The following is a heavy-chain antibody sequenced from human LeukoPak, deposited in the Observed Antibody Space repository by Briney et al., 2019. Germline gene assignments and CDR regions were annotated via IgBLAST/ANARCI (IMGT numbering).Heavy chain of an antibody. CDR3: AKDRARLAVAGPILE. V-gene: IGHV3-30*18. D-gene: IGHD6-19*01. Sequence: GGSLRLSCAASGFTFNSYGMHWVRQAPGKGLEWVAVISYDGSNKYYADSVKGRFTISRDNSKNTLYLQMNSLRAEDTAVYYCAKDRARLAVAGPILEWGQGTLVTVSS. CDR2: ISYDGSNK. CDR1: GFTFNSYG. J-gene: IGHJ4*02.